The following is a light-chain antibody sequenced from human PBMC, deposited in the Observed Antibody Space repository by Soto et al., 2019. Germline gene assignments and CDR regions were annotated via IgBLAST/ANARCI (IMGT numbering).Light chain of an antibody. J-gene: IGKJ1*01. CDR1: QSVLYSSNNKNS. CDR2: WAS. CDR3: LQYYSTRT. Sequence: DIVMTQSPDSLAVSLGERATINCKSSQSVLYSSNNKNSLAWYQQKPGQPPKLLIYWASTRESGVPDRFSGSGSVTDFTLTISSLQAEDVAVYYCLQYYSTRTFGQGTKVEI. V-gene: IGKV4-1*01.